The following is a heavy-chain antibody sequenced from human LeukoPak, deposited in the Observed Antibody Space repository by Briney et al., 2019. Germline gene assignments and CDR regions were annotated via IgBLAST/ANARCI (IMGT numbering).Heavy chain of an antibody. CDR2: IHHTGST. V-gene: IGHV4-38-2*02. CDR1: RFTFSSYS. J-gene: IGHJ4*02. Sequence: GSLRLSCAASRFTFSSYSMIWVRQAPGKGLEWIGNIHHTGSTYDNPSLKSRVTISLDTSKNQFSLKLSSVTAAGTAVYYCARDRGYTYGGRLGLSDYWGQGTLVTVSS. CDR3: ARDRGYTYGGRLGLSDY. D-gene: IGHD5-18*01.